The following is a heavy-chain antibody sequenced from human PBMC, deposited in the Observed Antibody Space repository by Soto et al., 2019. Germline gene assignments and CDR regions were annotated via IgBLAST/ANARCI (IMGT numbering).Heavy chain of an antibody. CDR3: ATVPVLPQN. V-gene: IGHV1-2*02. J-gene: IGHJ4*02. CDR2: INPNSGGT. CDR1: GYTFTGYY. Sequence: ASVKVSCKASGYTFTGYYMHWVRQAPGQGLEWMGWINPNSGGTNYAQKFQGRVTMTEDTSTSTAYMELSSLRSEDTAVYYCATVPVLPQNWGQGTLVTVSS.